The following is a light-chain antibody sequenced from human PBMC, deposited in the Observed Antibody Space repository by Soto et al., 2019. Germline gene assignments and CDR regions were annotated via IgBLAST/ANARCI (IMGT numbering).Light chain of an antibody. V-gene: IGKV3-20*01. CDR3: QRYGSSPLIT. CDR1: QSVNSR. J-gene: IGKJ5*01. CDR2: GAS. Sequence: EIELTQSPGTLSLSPGERATLSCRASQSVNSRLAWYQHKPGQAPRLLISGASSRATGIPDRFSGSGSGTDFTLTISRLEPEDFAVYFCQRYGSSPLITFGQGTRLEIK.